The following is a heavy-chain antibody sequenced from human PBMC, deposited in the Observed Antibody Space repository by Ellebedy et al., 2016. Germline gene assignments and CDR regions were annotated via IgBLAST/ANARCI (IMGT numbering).Heavy chain of an antibody. J-gene: IGHJ4*02. CDR2: INAYGDRT. CDR1: GFSFSSYV. Sequence: GGSLRLSCAASGFSFSSYVMHWVRQAPGKGLEWVSGINAYGDRTYYTDSLRGRFTISRDNSKNSLYLQMDNLRVEDSAIYYCARRRHNPGGFCDYWGQGALVSVSS. D-gene: IGHD1-1*01. CDR3: ARRRHNPGGFCDY. V-gene: IGHV3-23*01.